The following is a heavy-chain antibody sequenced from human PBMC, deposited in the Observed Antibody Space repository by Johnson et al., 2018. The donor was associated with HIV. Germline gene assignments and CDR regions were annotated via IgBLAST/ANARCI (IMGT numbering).Heavy chain of an antibody. CDR3: ARVGADAFDI. V-gene: IGHV3-33*01. CDR2: IWYDGSNK. D-gene: IGHD1-26*01. CDR1: GFTFSSYG. J-gene: IGHJ3*02. Sequence: QVQLVESGGGVVQPGRSLRLSCAASGFTFSSYGMHWVRQAPGQGLEWVAVIWYDGSNKSYADSVKGRFTISRDNSKNTLCLQVNSLTSEDTEVYYCARVGADAFDICGQGTMVTVAS.